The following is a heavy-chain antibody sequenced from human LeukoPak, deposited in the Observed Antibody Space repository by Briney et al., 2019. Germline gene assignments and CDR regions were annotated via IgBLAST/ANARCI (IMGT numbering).Heavy chain of an antibody. CDR2: IRYDGSNK. V-gene: IGHV3-30*02. J-gene: IGHJ4*02. CDR1: GFTFSSYG. Sequence: GGSLRLSCAASGFTFSSYGMHWVRQAPGKGLEGVAFIRYDGSNKYYADSVKGRLTISRDNSKNTLYLQMNSLRAEDTAVYYCATYLDYDFWSGFTDYWGQGTLVTVSS. D-gene: IGHD3-3*01. CDR3: ATYLDYDFWSGFTDY.